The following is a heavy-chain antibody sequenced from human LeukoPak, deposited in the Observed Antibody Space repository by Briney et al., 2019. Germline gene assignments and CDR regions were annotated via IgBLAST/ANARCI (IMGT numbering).Heavy chain of an antibody. J-gene: IGHJ4*02. CDR2: IYYSGST. CDR3: ARRRDGYNYFDY. CDR1: GGSISSYY. D-gene: IGHD5-24*01. Sequence: SETLSLTCTVSGGSISSYYWRWIRQPPGKGLEWIAHIYYSGSTNYNPSLKSRVTISVDTSKNQFSLKLSSGTAADTAVYYCARRRDGYNYFDYWGQGTPVTVSS. V-gene: IGHV4-59*01.